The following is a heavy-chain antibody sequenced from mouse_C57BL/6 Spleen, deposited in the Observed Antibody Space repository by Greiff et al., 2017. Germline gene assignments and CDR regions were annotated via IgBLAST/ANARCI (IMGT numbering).Heavy chain of an antibody. Sequence: EVQRVESGGDLVKPGGSLKLSCAASGFTFSSYGMSWVRQTPDKRLEWVATISSGGSYTYYPDSVKGRFTISRDNAKNTLYLQMSSLKSEDTAMYYCARHSLYYYGSSPSYAMDYWGQGTSVTVSS. CDR2: ISSGGSYT. J-gene: IGHJ4*01. D-gene: IGHD1-1*01. CDR1: GFTFSSYG. V-gene: IGHV5-6*01. CDR3: ARHSLYYYGSSPSYAMDY.